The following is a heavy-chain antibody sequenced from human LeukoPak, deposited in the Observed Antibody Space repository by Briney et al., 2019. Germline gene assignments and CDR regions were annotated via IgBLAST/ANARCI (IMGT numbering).Heavy chain of an antibody. CDR2: ISAYNGNT. V-gene: IGHV1-18*01. J-gene: IGHJ4*02. Sequence: ASVTVSCKASGYTFTSYGISWVRQAPGQGLEWMGWISAYNGNTNYAQELQGRVTMTTDTSTSTAYMELRSLRSDDTAVYYCARDFVEGILRFLEWSGEYYFDYWGQGTLVTVSS. D-gene: IGHD3-3*01. CDR1: GYTFTSYG. CDR3: ARDFVEGILRFLEWSGEYYFDY.